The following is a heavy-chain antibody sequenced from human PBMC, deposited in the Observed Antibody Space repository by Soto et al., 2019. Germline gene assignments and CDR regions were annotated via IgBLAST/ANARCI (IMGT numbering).Heavy chain of an antibody. CDR1: GFTFSSYS. CDR3: AREYCTRTSCYDAFDI. J-gene: IGHJ3*02. Sequence: GGSLRLSCAASGFTFSSYSVNWVRQAPGKGLEWVSYISSGSSTIYYADSVKGRFTISRDNAKNSLYLQMNSLRDEDTAVYYCAREYCTRTSCYDAFDIWGQGTMVTVSS. CDR2: ISSGSSTI. V-gene: IGHV3-48*02. D-gene: IGHD2-2*01.